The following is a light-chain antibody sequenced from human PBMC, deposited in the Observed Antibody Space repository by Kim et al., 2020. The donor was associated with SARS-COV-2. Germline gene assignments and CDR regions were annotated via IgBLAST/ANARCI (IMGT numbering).Light chain of an antibody. CDR3: QQYGSSPLT. CDR2: GAS. J-gene: IGKJ4*01. Sequence: SPGERASLSCRASQSVSSSYLAWYQQKPGQAPRLLIYGASSRATGIPDRFSGSASGTDFTLTISRLEPEDFAVYYCQQYGSSPLTFGGGTKVDIK. CDR1: QSVSSSY. V-gene: IGKV3-20*01.